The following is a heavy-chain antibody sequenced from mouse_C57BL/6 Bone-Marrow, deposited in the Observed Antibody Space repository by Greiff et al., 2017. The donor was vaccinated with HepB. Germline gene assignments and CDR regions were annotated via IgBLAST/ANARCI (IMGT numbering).Heavy chain of an antibody. CDR1: GYSITSGYY. V-gene: IGHV3-6*01. CDR2: ISYDGSN. Sequence: EVQLVESGPGLVKPSQSLSLTCSVTGYSITSGYYWNWIRQFPGNKLEWMGYISYDGSNNYNPSLKNRISITRDTSKNQFFLKLNSVTTEDTATYYCAREGIYYGNFHWYFDVWGTGTTVTVSS. J-gene: IGHJ1*03. D-gene: IGHD2-1*01. CDR3: AREGIYYGNFHWYFDV.